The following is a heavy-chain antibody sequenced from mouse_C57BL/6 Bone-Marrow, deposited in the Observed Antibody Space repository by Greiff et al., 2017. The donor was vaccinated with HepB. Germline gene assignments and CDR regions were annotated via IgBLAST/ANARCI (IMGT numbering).Heavy chain of an antibody. CDR2: IYPSDSET. J-gene: IGHJ1*03. D-gene: IGHD2-1*01. Sequence: VQLQQPGAELVRPGSSVKLSCKASGYTFTSYWMDWVKQRPGQGLEWIGNIYPSDSETHYNQKFKDKATLTVDKSSSTAYMQLSSLTSEDSAVYYCARLVYYGNYWYFDVWGTGTTVTVSS. CDR1: GYTFTSYW. CDR3: ARLVYYGNYWYFDV. V-gene: IGHV1-61*01.